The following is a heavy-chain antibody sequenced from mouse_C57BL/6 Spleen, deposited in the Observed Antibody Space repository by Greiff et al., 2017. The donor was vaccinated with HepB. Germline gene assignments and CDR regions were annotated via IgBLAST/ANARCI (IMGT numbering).Heavy chain of an antibody. D-gene: IGHD2-3*01. V-gene: IGHV1-22*01. CDR2: INPNNGGT. J-gene: IGHJ3*01. CDR1: GYTFTDYN. Sequence: VQLQQSGPELVKPGASVKMSCKASGYTFTDYNMHWVKQSHGKSLEWIGYINPNNGGTSYNQKFKGKATLTVNKSSSTAYMELRSLTSEDSAVYYCARAGDGYSAWFAYWGQGTLVTVSA. CDR3: ARAGDGYSAWFAY.